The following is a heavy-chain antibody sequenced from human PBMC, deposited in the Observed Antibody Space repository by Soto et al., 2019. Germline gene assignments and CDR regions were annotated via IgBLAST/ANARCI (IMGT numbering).Heavy chain of an antibody. J-gene: IGHJ6*02. Sequence: ETLSLTCTVSGGAVSSGHYYWSWIRQPPGKGLEWIGYFYYTGSTYYNPSLKSRVTISVDTSKNQFSLKLSSVTAADTAVYYCARHGSSGGSGGYYYYGMDVWGQGTTVTVSS. V-gene: IGHV4-61*01. CDR1: GGAVSSGHYY. CDR3: ARHGSSGGSGGYYYYGMDV. CDR2: FYYTGST. D-gene: IGHD2-15*01.